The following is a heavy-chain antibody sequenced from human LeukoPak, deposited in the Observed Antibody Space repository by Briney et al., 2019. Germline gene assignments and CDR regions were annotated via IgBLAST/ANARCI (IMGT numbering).Heavy chain of an antibody. J-gene: IGHJ4*02. CDR1: GFTFSSYA. Sequence: GGSLRLSCAASGFTFSSYAMSWVRQAPGKGLKWFSAISGSGGSAYYADSVKGRFTISRDNSKNTLYLQMNNLRAEDTAVYYCAKVRVFSTYGSGNFWGQGTLVTVSS. CDR3: AKVRVFSTYGSGNF. V-gene: IGHV3-23*01. CDR2: ISGSGGSA. D-gene: IGHD3-10*01.